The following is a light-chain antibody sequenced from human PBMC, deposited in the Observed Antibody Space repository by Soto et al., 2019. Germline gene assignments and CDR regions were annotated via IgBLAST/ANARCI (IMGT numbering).Light chain of an antibody. J-gene: IGKJ3*01. CDR1: QSVRSN. CDR2: HAS. CDR3: QQYNDWPFT. Sequence: EIVMTQSPATLSVSPGERTTLSCRASQSVRSNLAWYQQKPGQAPRLLIYHASTRATGIPATFSGSGSGTEFTLTISILQSEDFAVYYCQQYNDWPFTFGPGTKLDVK. V-gene: IGKV3-15*01.